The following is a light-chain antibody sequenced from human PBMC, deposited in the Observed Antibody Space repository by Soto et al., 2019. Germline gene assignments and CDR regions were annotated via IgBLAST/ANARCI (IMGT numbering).Light chain of an antibody. CDR2: DVS. Sequence: AIQLTQSPSSLSASVGDRVTITCRASQDIRGALAWYQQKPGKPPKLLIFDVSSLQSGVPSRFSGSGSGTDFTLTLSSLQPEDFATYYCQQFNTYPITFGQGKRLEIK. CDR1: QDIRGA. V-gene: IGKV1-13*02. J-gene: IGKJ5*01. CDR3: QQFNTYPIT.